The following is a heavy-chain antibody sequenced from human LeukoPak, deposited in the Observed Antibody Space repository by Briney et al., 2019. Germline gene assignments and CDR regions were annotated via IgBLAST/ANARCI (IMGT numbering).Heavy chain of an antibody. CDR3: AKDRGFGGYYYYMDV. J-gene: IGHJ6*03. D-gene: IGHD4-23*01. CDR1: GFTFSSYG. CDR2: IRYDGSNK. Sequence: GGSLRLACAASGFTFSSYGMHWVRQAPGKGLEWVSVIRYDGSNKYYAASVKGRFTISRDNSKNTLYLQMNRLRAEDTAVYYCAKDRGFGGYYYYMDVWGKGTTVTVSS. V-gene: IGHV3-30*02.